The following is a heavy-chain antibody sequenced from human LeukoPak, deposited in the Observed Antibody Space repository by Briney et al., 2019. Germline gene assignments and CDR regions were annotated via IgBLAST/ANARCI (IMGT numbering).Heavy chain of an antibody. CDR2: ISGSGGST. J-gene: IGHJ4*02. CDR1: GFTFSSYA. D-gene: IGHD6-13*01. V-gene: IGHV3-23*01. Sequence: GGSRRLSCAASGFTFSSYAMSWVRQAPGKGLEWVSAISGSGGSTYYADSVKGRFTISRDNSKNTLYLQMNSLRAEDTAVYYCAQYLGVAAAGFNWGQGTLVTVSS. CDR3: AQYLGVAAAGFN.